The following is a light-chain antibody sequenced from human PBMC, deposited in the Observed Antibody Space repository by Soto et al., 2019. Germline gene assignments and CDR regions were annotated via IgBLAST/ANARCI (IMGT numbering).Light chain of an antibody. CDR3: QQRSNWPRT. CDR1: QSISCS. V-gene: IGKV3-11*01. J-gene: IGKJ1*01. Sequence: EIVLTQSPVTLSLSPGERATLSCRASQSISCSLAWYQQKPGQAPRLLIYNAANRATGIPARFSGSGSGTDFTFTISSLEPEDFAVYYCQQRSNWPRTFGQGTKVEIK. CDR2: NAA.